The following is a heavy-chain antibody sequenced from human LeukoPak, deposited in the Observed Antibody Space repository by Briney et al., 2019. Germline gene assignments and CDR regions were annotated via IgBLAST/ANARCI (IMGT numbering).Heavy chain of an antibody. CDR2: ISSSSSYI. CDR1: GFTFSSYS. Sequence: PGGSLRLSCAASGFTFSSYSMNWVGQAPGKGLEGVSSISSSSSYIYYADSVKRRFPISRDNAKNSLYLQINSLRAEDTAVYYCARELVGAFDIWGQGTIVTVSS. V-gene: IGHV3-21*01. J-gene: IGHJ3*02. CDR3: ARELVGAFDI. D-gene: IGHD6-6*01.